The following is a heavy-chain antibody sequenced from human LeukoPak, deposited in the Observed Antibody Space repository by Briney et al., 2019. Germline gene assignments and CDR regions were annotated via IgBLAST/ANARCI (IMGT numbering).Heavy chain of an antibody. Sequence: SVKVSCKASGGTFSSYATSWVRQAPGQGLEWMGRIIPILGIANYAQMFQGRVTITADKSTSTAYMELSSLRSEDTAVYYCARDGPYCSGGSCQLLYYFDYWGQGTLVTVSS. J-gene: IGHJ4*02. CDR2: IIPILGIA. D-gene: IGHD2-15*01. CDR1: GGTFSSYA. V-gene: IGHV1-69*04. CDR3: ARDGPYCSGGSCQLLYYFDY.